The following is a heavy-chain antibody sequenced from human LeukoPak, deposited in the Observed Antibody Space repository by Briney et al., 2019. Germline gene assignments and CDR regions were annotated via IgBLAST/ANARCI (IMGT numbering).Heavy chain of an antibody. CDR2: ISYSGST. CDR1: GDSTSSLYWSSISSYY. D-gene: IGHD6-13*01. Sequence: SETLSLTCIVSGDSTSSLYWSSISSYYWSWIRQPPGKGLEWIGYISYSGSTNYNSSLKSRVTISVDTSKNQFSLKMSSVTAADTAVYYCAREEDSSSWLDFDSWGQGTLVTVSS. CDR3: AREEDSSSWLDFDS. J-gene: IGHJ4*02. V-gene: IGHV4-61*01.